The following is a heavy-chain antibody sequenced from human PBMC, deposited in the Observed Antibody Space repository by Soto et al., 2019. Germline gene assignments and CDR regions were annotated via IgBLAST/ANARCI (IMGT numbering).Heavy chain of an antibody. J-gene: IGHJ5*01. D-gene: IGHD3-3*01. V-gene: IGHV1-69*01. CDR3: ARDGRTLRYLEWPAAFDS. CDR2: VIPVLGTT. Sequence: QVQLVQSGTEVRTPGSSVKVSCKASGDSLENLDISWVRQAPGQGFEWMGGVIPVLGTTDYAQNLQDRLTITADESTTTVFMELSSLKSEDTAVYFCARDGRTLRYLEWPAAFDSWGQGTLVTVSS. CDR1: GDSLENLD.